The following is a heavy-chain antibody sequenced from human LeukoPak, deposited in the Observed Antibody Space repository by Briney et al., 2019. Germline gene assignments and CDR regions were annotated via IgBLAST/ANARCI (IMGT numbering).Heavy chain of an antibody. CDR3: ANSAKRYCSSTSCHTLHYYYMDV. CDR1: GFTFSSYA. Sequence: GGSLRLSCAASGFTFSSYAMHWVRQAPGKGLEWVAVISYDGSNKYYADSVKGRFTISRDNSKNTLYLQMNSLRAEDTAVYYCANSAKRYCSSTSCHTLHYYYMDVWGKGTTVTVSS. CDR2: ISYDGSNK. J-gene: IGHJ6*03. V-gene: IGHV3-30-3*01. D-gene: IGHD2-2*02.